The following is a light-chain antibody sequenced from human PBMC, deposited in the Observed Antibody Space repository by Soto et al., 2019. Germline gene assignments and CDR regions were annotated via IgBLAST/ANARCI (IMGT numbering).Light chain of an antibody. Sequence: DIQMTQSPSSLSVSVGGRVTITCRASQSITNYLNWYQQKPGKAPKLLVYAASSLQSGVPSRFSGNGSGTDFTLTISSLQPEDFASYYCQQSDSSPYTFGQGTKLEIK. V-gene: IGKV1-39*01. CDR2: AAS. CDR1: QSITNY. CDR3: QQSDSSPYT. J-gene: IGKJ2*01.